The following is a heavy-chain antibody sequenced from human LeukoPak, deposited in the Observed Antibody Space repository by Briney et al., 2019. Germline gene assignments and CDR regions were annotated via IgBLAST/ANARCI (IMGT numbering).Heavy chain of an antibody. V-gene: IGHV3-74*01. Sequence: GGSLRLSCAASGFTFSDYWMHWVRQAPGKGLVWVSRTNSDGSSISYADSVKGRFTISRDNAKNTLYLQMNSLRAEDTAVYYCATARPISDYYMDVWGKGTTVTVSS. CDR3: ATARPISDYYMDV. CDR2: TNSDGSSI. J-gene: IGHJ6*03. CDR1: GFTFSDYW.